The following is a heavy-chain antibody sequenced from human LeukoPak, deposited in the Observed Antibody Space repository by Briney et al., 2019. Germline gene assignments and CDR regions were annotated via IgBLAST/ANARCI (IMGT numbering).Heavy chain of an antibody. CDR3: ARGDGSGYDYYGMDV. D-gene: IGHD1-14*01. Sequence: SETLSLTCTVSGGSISSYYWSWIRQPPGKGLEWIGCIYYSGSTNYNPSLKSRVTISVDTSKNQFSLKLSSVTAADTAVYYCARGDGSGYDYYGMDVWGKGTTVTVSS. J-gene: IGHJ6*04. CDR1: GGSISSYY. V-gene: IGHV4-59*01. CDR2: IYYSGST.